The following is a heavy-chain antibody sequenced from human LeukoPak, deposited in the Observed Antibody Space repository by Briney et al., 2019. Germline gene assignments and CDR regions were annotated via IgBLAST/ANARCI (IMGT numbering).Heavy chain of an antibody. D-gene: IGHD2-2*01. J-gene: IGHJ5*02. CDR2: INHSGST. CDR3: VRGRGYCSSTSCYPGFDP. CDR1: GGSFSGYY. V-gene: IGHV4-34*01. Sequence: SETLSLTCAVYGGSFSGYYWSWIRQPPGKGLEWIGEINHSGSTNYNPSLKSRVTISVDTSKNQFSLKLSFVTAADTAVYYCVRGRGYCSSTSCYPGFDPWGQGTLVTVSS.